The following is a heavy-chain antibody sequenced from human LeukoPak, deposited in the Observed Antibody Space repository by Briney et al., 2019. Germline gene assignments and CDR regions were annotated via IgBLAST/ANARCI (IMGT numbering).Heavy chain of an antibody. V-gene: IGHV2-70*11. CDR1: GGSISSYYW. J-gene: IGHJ4*02. CDR3: ARIRPYYDSSGYYVDY. CDR2: IDWDDDK. D-gene: IGHD3-22*01. Sequence: TLSLTCTVSGGSISSYYWSWIRQPPGKAMEWLARIDWDDDKYYSTSLKTRLTISKDTSKNQVVLTMTNMDPVDTATYYCARIRPYYDSSGYYVDYWGQGTLVTVSS.